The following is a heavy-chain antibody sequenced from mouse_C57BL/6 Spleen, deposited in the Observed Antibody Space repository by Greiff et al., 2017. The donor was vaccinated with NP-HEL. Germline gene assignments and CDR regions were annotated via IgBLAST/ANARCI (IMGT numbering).Heavy chain of an antibody. CDR1: GYTFTSYW. J-gene: IGHJ4*01. D-gene: IGHD2-4*01. CDR2: IDPSDSYT. Sequence: QVQLQQPGAELVMPGASVKLSCKASGYTFTSYWMHWVKQRPGQGLEWIGEIDPSDSYTNYNQKFKGKSTLTVAKSSSTAYMQLSSLTSEDSAVYYCARDYGPHYYAMDYWGQGTSVTVSS. V-gene: IGHV1-69*01. CDR3: ARDYGPHYYAMDY.